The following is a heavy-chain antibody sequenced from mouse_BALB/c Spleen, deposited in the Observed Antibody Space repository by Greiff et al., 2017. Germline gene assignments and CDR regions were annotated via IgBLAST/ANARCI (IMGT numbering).Heavy chain of an antibody. CDR1: GFNIKDTY. J-gene: IGHJ2*01. V-gene: IGHV14-3*02. CDR3: ATIYYGNYVAY. CDR2: IDPANGNT. D-gene: IGHD2-1*01. Sequence: EVQLQQSGAELVKPGASVKLSCTASGFNIKDTYMHWVKQRPEQGLEWIGRIDPANGNTKYDPKFQGKATITADTSSNTAYLQLSSLTSEDTAVYYCATIYYGNYVAYWGQGTTLTVSS.